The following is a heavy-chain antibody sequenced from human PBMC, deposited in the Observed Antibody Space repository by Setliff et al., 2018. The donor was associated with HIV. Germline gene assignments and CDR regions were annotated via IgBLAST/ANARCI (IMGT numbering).Heavy chain of an antibody. CDR3: ARDGWDVDTAMVGL. Sequence: SETLSLTCTVSGGSISSGSYYWSWIRQPAGKGLDWIGRFYNRGHTYYNPSLKSRVIMAVDTSKNQFSLKLSSVTAADTAVYYCARDGWDVDTAMVGLWGQGTMVTVSS. D-gene: IGHD5-18*01. V-gene: IGHV4-61*02. J-gene: IGHJ3*01. CDR1: GGSISSGSYY. CDR2: FYNRGHT.